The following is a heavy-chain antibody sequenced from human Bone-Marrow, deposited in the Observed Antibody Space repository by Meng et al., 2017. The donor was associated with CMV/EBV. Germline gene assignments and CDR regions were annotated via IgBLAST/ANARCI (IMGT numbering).Heavy chain of an antibody. D-gene: IGHD2-2*02. Sequence: ASVKVSCKASGYTFTGYYMHWVRQAPGQGPEWMGWINPNSGGTNYAQKFQGRVTMTRDTSISTAYMELSRLRSDDTAVFYCARVYCSTTSCYSLDPWGQGTLVTVSS. J-gene: IGHJ5*02. CDR2: INPNSGGT. CDR1: GYTFTGYY. V-gene: IGHV1-2*02. CDR3: ARVYCSTTSCYSLDP.